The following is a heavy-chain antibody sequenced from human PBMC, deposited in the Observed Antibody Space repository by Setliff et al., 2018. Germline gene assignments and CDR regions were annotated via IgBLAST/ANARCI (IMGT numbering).Heavy chain of an antibody. V-gene: IGHV4-61*09. Sequence: PSETLSLTCAVSGGSISNTFYYWTWIRQPAGKGLEWIGQIYTSWSTNYNPSLKSRVTISLDTSNNQFSLSLSSVTAADTAVYYCARMSGFQYMDVWGRGTTVTVSS. CDR1: GGSISNTFYY. CDR3: ARMSGFQYMDV. J-gene: IGHJ6*03. D-gene: IGHD3-3*01. CDR2: IYTSWST.